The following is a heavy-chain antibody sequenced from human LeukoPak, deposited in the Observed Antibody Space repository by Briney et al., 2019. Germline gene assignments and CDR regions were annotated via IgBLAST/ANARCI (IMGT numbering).Heavy chain of an antibody. V-gene: IGHV4-59*11. CDR3: ARVFPGFDP. J-gene: IGHJ5*02. CDR2: IYYSGST. Sequence: AETLSLTCTVSGGSISSHYWSWIRQPPGKGLEWIGYIYYSGSTNYNPSLKSRVTISVDTSKNQFSLKPSSVTAADTAVYYCARVFPGFDPWGQGTLVTVSS. CDR1: GGSISSHY.